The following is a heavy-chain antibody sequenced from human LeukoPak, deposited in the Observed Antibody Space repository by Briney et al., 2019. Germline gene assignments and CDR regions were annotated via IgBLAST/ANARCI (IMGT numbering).Heavy chain of an antibody. CDR1: GFTFDDYG. D-gene: IGHD3-10*01. CDR3: ARFYGSGSGGWFDP. Sequence: GGSLRLSCAASGFTFDDYGMSWVRQAPGKELEWVSGINWNGGSTGYADSVKGRFTISRDNAKNSLYLQMNSLRAEDTALYYCARFYGSGSGGWFDPWGQGTLVTVSS. J-gene: IGHJ5*02. CDR2: INWNGGST. V-gene: IGHV3-20*04.